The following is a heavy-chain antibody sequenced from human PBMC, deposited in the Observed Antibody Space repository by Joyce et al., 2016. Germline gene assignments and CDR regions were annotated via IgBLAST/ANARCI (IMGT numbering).Heavy chain of an antibody. CDR3: ARDGGYYFDY. CDR1: GDSVTSLF. Sequence: QVHLQESGPGLVKPSETLSLTCTVSGDSVTSLFWNWIRQPPGKGLEWVAHISSTGSTKYNPSLKSRATISLDAPRNQFSLKLTSVTAADTAIYYCARDGGYYFDYWGQGTPVAVSS. CDR2: ISSTGST. J-gene: IGHJ4*02. V-gene: IGHV4-59*02. D-gene: IGHD3-16*01.